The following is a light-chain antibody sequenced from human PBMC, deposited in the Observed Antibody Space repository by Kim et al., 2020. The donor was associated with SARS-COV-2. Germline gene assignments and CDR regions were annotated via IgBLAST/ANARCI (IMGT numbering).Light chain of an antibody. CDR3: QQYGSSPLVT. V-gene: IGKV3-20*01. Sequence: PGERATLSGRASQSVSSSYLAWYQQKPGQAPRLLIYGASSRATGIPDRFSGSGSGTDFTLTISRLEPEDFAVYYCQQYGSSPLVTFGQGTKVDIK. CDR2: GAS. CDR1: QSVSSSY. J-gene: IGKJ1*01.